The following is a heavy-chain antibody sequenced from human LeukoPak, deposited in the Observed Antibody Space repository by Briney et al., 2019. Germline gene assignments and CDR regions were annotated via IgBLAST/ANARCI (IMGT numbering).Heavy chain of an antibody. D-gene: IGHD2-15*01. CDR1: GFTFSSYA. CDR2: ISCSGGST. J-gene: IGHJ4*02. V-gene: IGHV3-23*01. Sequence: GASLRLSCSASGFTFSSYAMSWVRQAPGRGGEGVSAISCSGGSTYYAASVKGRFTISRDNSKNTLYLQMNSLRAEDTAVYYCAKTPGCSGGSCPPFYFDYWGQGTLVTVSS. CDR3: AKTPGCSGGSCPPFYFDY.